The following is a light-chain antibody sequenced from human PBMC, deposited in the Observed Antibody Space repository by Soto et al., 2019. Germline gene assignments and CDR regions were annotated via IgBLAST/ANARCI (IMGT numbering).Light chain of an antibody. V-gene: IGLV2-8*01. CDR2: EVY. CDR1: SSDVGGYNY. J-gene: IGLJ1*01. CDR3: SSYVGNNSYV. Sequence: QSVLTQPPSASGSPGQSVTISCTGTSSDVGGYNYVSWYQHHPGKAPKLIIYEVYKRPSGVPDRFSGSKSGNPAALTVSGRQAEDEADYSCSSYVGNNSYVFGTGTKLTVL.